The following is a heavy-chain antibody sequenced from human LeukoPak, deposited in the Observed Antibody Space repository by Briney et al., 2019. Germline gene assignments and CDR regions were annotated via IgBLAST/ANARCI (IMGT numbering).Heavy chain of an antibody. CDR3: ARDFVDSSSSYPRANDAFDI. Sequence: SVKVSCKASGGTFSSYAISWVRQAPGQGLEWMGGIIPIFGTANYAQKFQGRVTITADESTSTAYMELSSLRSEDTAVYYCARDFVDSSSSYPRANDAFDIWGQGTMVTVSS. CDR1: GGTFSSYA. V-gene: IGHV1-69*13. D-gene: IGHD6-6*01. J-gene: IGHJ3*02. CDR2: IIPIFGTA.